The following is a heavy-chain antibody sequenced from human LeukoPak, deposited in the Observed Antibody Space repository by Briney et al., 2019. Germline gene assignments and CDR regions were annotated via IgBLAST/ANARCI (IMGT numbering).Heavy chain of an antibody. V-gene: IGHV1-2*02. D-gene: IGHD6-13*01. CDR1: GYTFTGYY. CDR3: ARDIDSSSWTFDY. Sequence: ASVKVSCKASGYTFTGYYMHWVRQAPGQGLEWMGWINPNSGGTNYAQKFQGRVTMTRDTSISTAYMELSRLRSDGTAVYYCARDIDSSSWTFDYWGQGTLVTVSS. CDR2: INPNSGGT. J-gene: IGHJ4*02.